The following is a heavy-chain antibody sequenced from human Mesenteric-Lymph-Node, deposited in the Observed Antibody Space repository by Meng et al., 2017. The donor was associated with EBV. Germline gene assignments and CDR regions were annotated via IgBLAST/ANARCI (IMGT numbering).Heavy chain of an antibody. CDR2: INYRGNT. D-gene: IGHD6-13*01. CDR3: AGAGYWRFDA. J-gene: IGHJ5*02. CDR1: GGSLSNYY. V-gene: IGHV4-34*01. Sequence: VQLKQWGAGLLKPSETLSLTCAVYGGSLSNYYWSWIRQPPGKGLEWIGEINYRGNTNYNPSLKSRVTVSVDTSKNQVSLKLNSVTAADTAIYYCAGAGYWRFDAWGRGTLVTVSS.